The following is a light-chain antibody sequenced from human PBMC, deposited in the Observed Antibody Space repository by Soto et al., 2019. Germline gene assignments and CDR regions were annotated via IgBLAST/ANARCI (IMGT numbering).Light chain of an antibody. Sequence: QSALTQPRSVSGSPGQSVTISCTGSSSDVGGYNYVSWYQQHPGKAPKLIIYDVNERPSGVPDRFSGSKSGNTASLAISGLLAEDEADYYCCSYAGGCTLYVFGAGTKVTVL. CDR2: DVN. CDR1: SSDVGGYNY. V-gene: IGLV2-11*01. CDR3: CSYAGGCTLYV. J-gene: IGLJ1*01.